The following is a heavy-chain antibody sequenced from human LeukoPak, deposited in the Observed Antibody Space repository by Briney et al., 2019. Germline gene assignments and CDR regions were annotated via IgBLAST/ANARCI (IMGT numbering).Heavy chain of an antibody. CDR1: TFTLGSYW. Sequence: PGGALLLSRTSPTFTLGSYWMHSVRQVPGGGLMWVASMNNDGSGNNYADSVKGRFTISRDNAKNTLYLQMNSLRVEDTAVYYCARGGAGYFFDFWGQGTLVTVSS. J-gene: IGHJ4*02. CDR3: ARGGAGYFFDF. CDR2: MNNDGSGN. V-gene: IGHV3-74*01. D-gene: IGHD5-12*01.